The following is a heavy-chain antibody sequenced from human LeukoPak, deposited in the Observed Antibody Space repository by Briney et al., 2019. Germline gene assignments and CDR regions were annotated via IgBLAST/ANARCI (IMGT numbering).Heavy chain of an antibody. J-gene: IGHJ3*02. CDR3: AVAGSGTFDI. D-gene: IGHD3-10*01. CDR2: ISTNGDST. Sequence: GGSLRLSCAASGFPFSSHGMSWVRQAPGKGLEWVSTISTNGDSTYYADSVKGRFTISRDNSRNTLSLQMNSLRVEDTAVYYCAVAGSGTFDIWGQGTVVIVSS. CDR1: GFPFSSHG. V-gene: IGHV3-23*01.